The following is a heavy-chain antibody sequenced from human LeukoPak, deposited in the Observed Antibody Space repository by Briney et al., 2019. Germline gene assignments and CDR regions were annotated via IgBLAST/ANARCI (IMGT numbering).Heavy chain of an antibody. D-gene: IGHD4-17*01. CDR1: GGSISSYY. CDR2: IYYGGST. J-gene: IGHJ4*02. V-gene: IGHV4-59*08. CDR3: ARQEAGDYGLD. Sequence: PSETLSLTCTVSGGSISSYYWSWIRQPPGKGLEWIGYIYYGGSTNYNPSLKSRVTISVDTSKNQFSLKLSSVTAADTAVYYCARQEAGDYGLDWGQETLVTVSS.